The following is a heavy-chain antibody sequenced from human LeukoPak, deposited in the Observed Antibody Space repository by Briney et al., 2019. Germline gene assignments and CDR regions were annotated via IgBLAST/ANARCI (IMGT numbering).Heavy chain of an antibody. J-gene: IGHJ6*03. D-gene: IGHD3-10*01. V-gene: IGHV4-4*07. Sequence: SETLSLTCTVSGGSISSYYWSWIRQPAGKGLEWIGRIYTSGSTNYNPSLKSRVTISVDTSKNQFSLKLSSVTAADTAVYYCARDQATYYYGSGSYPYYYYYMDVWGKGTTVTVSS. CDR1: GGSISSYY. CDR2: IYTSGST. CDR3: ARDQATYYYGSGSYPYYYYYMDV.